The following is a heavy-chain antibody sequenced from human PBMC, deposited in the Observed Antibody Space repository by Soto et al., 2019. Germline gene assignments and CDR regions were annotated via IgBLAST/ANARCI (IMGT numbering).Heavy chain of an antibody. J-gene: IGHJ6*03. CDR1: GGSISSYY. Sequence: QVQLQESGPGLVKPSETLSLTCTVSGGSISSYYWSWIRQPPGKGLEWIGYIYYSGSTNYNPSLKSRVTITVDTAKNQFSLKVSSVAAADTAVYYCARFGGDNDGGYYYYYMDVWGKGTTVTVSS. CDR3: ARFGGDNDGGYYYYYMDV. D-gene: IGHD3-3*01. V-gene: IGHV4-59*01. CDR2: IYYSGST.